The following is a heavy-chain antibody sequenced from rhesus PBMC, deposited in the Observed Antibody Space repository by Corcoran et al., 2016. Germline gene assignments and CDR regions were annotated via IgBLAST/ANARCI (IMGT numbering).Heavy chain of an antibody. CDR3: ARGGGMNPFDY. CDR1: GGSVSSSNW. V-gene: IGHV4-65*01. CDR2: ISGSSGST. J-gene: IGHJ4*01. Sequence: QVQLQESGPGLVKPSETLSLTCAVSGGSVSSSNWWSWIRQPPGKGLEWIGYISGSSGSTYYNPSLKSRVTISTDTSKNQFSLKLSSVTAADTAVYYCARGGGMNPFDYWGQGVLVTVSS. D-gene: IGHD6-13*01.